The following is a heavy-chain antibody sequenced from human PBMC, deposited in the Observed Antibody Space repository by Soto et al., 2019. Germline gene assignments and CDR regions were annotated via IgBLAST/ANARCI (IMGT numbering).Heavy chain of an antibody. CDR1: GGSFSGYY. J-gene: IGHJ1*01. Sequence: SETLSLTCAVYGGSFSGYYWSWIRQPPGKGLEWIGEINHSGSTNYNSSLKSRVTISVDTSKNQFSLKLSSVTAADTAVYYCARTRSYNWNRAEYFQHWGQGTLVTVSS. D-gene: IGHD1-20*01. CDR2: INHSGST. V-gene: IGHV4-34*01. CDR3: ARTRSYNWNRAEYFQH.